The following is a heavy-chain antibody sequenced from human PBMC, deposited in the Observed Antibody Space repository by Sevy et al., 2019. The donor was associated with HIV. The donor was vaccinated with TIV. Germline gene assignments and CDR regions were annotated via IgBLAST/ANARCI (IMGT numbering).Heavy chain of an antibody. CDR1: GGSISSYY. CDR3: ARGPPLGALSAVVTRYFDL. CDR2: IYTSGST. D-gene: IGHD2-21*02. Sequence: SETLSLTCTVSGGSISSYYWSWIRQPAGKGLEWIGRIYTSGSTNYNPPLKSRVTMSVDTSKNQFSLKLSSVTAADTAVYYCARGPPLGALSAVVTRYFDLWGRGTLVTVSS. V-gene: IGHV4-4*07. J-gene: IGHJ2*01.